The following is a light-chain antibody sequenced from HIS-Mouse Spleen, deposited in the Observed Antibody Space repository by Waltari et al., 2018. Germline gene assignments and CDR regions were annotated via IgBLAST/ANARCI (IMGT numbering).Light chain of an antibody. CDR3: QSYDSSNLV. CDR2: EDN. J-gene: IGLJ3*02. Sequence: NFMLTQPHSVSESPGKTVTIPCTRSSGSIASNYVKWYQQRPGSAPTTVIYEDNQRPSGVPDRFSGSIDSSSNSASLTSSGLKTEDEADYYCQSYDSSNLVFGGGTKLTVL. V-gene: IGLV6-57*04. CDR1: SGSIASNY.